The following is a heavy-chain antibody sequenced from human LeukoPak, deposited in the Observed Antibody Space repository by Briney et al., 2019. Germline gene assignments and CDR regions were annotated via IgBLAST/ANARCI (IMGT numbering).Heavy chain of an antibody. CDR3: ARDKGRWELLGGFDY. J-gene: IGHJ4*02. D-gene: IGHD1-26*01. CDR1: GYTFTSYY. Sequence: GASVKVSCKASGYTFTSYYMHWVRQAPGQGLEWMGIINPSGGSTSYAQKFQGRVTMTRDTSISTAYMELSRLRSDDTAVYYCARDKGRWELLGGFDYWGQGTLVTVSS. CDR2: INPSGGST. V-gene: IGHV1-46*01.